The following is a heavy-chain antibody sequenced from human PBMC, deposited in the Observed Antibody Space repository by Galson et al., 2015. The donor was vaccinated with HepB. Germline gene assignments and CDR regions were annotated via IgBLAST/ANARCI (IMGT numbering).Heavy chain of an antibody. J-gene: IGHJ4*02. D-gene: IGHD3-10*01. CDR2: ISNSSSYI. Sequence: LRLSCAASGFTFSSYSMNWVRQAPGKGLEWVSSISNSSSYIYYADSVKGRFTISRDNAKNSLYLQMNSLRAEDTAVYYCAREDYGSGSYQSSYDDYWGQGTLVTVSS. CDR3: AREDYGSGSYQSSYDDY. CDR1: GFTFSSYS. V-gene: IGHV3-21*01.